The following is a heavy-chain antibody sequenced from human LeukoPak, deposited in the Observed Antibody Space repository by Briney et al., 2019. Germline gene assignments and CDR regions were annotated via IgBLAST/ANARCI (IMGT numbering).Heavy chain of an antibody. CDR3: ARTPTPYCGGDCYDFDY. CDR2: ISSSSSYI. J-gene: IGHJ4*02. Sequence: GGSLRLSCAASGFTFSSYSMNWVRQAPGKGLEWVSSISSSSSYIYYADSVKGRFTISRDNAKNSLYLQMNSLRAEDTAVYYCARTPTPYCGGDCYDFDYWGQGALVTVSS. CDR1: GFTFSSYS. V-gene: IGHV3-21*01. D-gene: IGHD2-21*02.